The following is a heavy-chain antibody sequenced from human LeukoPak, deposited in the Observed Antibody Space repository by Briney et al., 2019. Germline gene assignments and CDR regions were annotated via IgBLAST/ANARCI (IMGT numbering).Heavy chain of an antibody. Sequence: SVTVSCKASGGTFSSYAISWVRQAPGQGLEWMGGIIPIFGTANYAQKFQGRVTITTDQSTSTAYMELSSLRSEDTAVYYCARSDSGYYYYYYMDVWGKGTTVTVSS. J-gene: IGHJ6*03. CDR3: ARSDSGYYYYYYMDV. CDR1: GGTFSSYA. V-gene: IGHV1-69*05. CDR2: IIPIFGTA. D-gene: IGHD5-12*01.